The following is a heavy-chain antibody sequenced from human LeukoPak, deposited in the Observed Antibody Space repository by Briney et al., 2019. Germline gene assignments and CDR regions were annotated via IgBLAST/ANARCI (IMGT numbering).Heavy chain of an antibody. J-gene: IGHJ4*02. CDR1: GFNLGDYA. Sequence: GGSLRLSCTASGFNLGDYAMSWVRQAPGKGLEWVGFIRSKANEGTTEYAASVKGRFTISRDDSKSIAYLQMNSLKTEDTAVYYCTGDRRASPPFDYGGRGTLATVS. V-gene: IGHV3-49*04. CDR3: TGDRRASPPFDY. CDR2: IRSKANEGTT.